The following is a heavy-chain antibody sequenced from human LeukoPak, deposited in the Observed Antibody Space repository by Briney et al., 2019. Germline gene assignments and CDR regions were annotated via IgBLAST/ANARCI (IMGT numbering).Heavy chain of an antibody. V-gene: IGHV3-74*01. CDR2: INTDGTVT. J-gene: IGHJ4*02. CDR3: ATKQWLAPPPDS. D-gene: IGHD6-19*01. CDR1: GFTVSKYW. Sequence: GGSLRLSCAASGFTVSKYWMLWVRQAPGKGLESVSRINTDGTVTTYADSVKGRFTVSRDNADNTMFLQMNSVRDEDTAVYYCATKQWLAPPPDSWGQGTPVTVSS.